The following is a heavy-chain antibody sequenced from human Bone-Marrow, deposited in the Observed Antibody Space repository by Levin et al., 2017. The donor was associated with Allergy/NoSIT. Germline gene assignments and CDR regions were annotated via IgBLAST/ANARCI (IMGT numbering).Heavy chain of an antibody. CDR2: ISWNSTSI. Sequence: SLKISCAASGFTFDDYAMHWVRQAPGKGLEWVSGISWNSTSIVYADSVKGRFTISRDNAKNSLYLLMNCLTAEDTALYYCAKGYYFGSGSYWLYYSYGMDVWGQGTTVTVSS. J-gene: IGHJ6*02. CDR1: GFTFDDYA. V-gene: IGHV3-9*01. CDR3: AKGYYFGSGSYWLYYSYGMDV. D-gene: IGHD3-10*01.